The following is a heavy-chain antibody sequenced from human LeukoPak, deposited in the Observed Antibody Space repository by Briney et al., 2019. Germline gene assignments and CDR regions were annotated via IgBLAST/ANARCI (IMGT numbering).Heavy chain of an antibody. CDR1: GGSISSYY. CDR2: IYTSGST. J-gene: IGHJ6*03. Sequence: SETLSLTCTVSGGSISSYYWSWIRQPAGKGLEWIGRIYTSGSTNYNPSLKSRVTMSVDTSKNQFSLKLSSVTAADTAVYYCARDGVPALGVTIFGVVTPYYYMDVWGKGTTVTVSS. CDR3: ARDGVPALGVTIFGVVTPYYYMDV. D-gene: IGHD3-3*01. V-gene: IGHV4-4*07.